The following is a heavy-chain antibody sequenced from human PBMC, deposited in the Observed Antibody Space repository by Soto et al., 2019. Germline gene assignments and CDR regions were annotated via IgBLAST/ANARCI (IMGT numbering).Heavy chain of an antibody. Sequence: QVQLVESGGGVVQPGRSLRLSCAASGFTFSSYAMHWVRQAPGKGLEWVAVISYDGSNKYYADSVKGRFTISRDNSKNTLYLQMNSLRAEDTAVYYCATETSAKNYDILTGSYRYMGYWGQGTLVTVSS. CDR3: ATETSAKNYDILTGSYRYMGY. D-gene: IGHD3-9*01. V-gene: IGHV3-30-3*01. CDR2: ISYDGSNK. J-gene: IGHJ4*02. CDR1: GFTFSSYA.